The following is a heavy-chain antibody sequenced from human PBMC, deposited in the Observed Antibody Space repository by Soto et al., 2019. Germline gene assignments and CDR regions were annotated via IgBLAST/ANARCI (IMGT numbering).Heavy chain of an antibody. CDR1: GYSFTSYW. CDR3: ARSSIAARSFGYYYGMDV. J-gene: IGHJ6*02. CDR2: IDPSDSYT. V-gene: IGHV5-10-1*01. Sequence: GESLKISCKGSGYSFTSYWISWVRQMPGKGLEWMGRIDPSDSYTNYSPSFQGHVTISADKSISTAYLQWSSLKASDTAMYYCARSSIAARSFGYYYGMDVWGQGTTVTVSS. D-gene: IGHD6-6*01.